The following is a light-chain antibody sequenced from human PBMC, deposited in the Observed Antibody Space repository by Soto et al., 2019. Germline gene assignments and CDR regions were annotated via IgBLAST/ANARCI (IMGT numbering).Light chain of an antibody. V-gene: IGKV3-20*01. CDR3: QQYGSSPL. J-gene: IGKJ5*01. Sequence: EIVLTQSPGTLSLSPGERATLSCRASQSVSSSYLAWYQQKPGQAPRLLIYGASSRATGIPDWFSGSGSGTDFTLTISRLEPEDFAVYYCQQYGSSPLFGQGTRLEIK. CDR1: QSVSSSY. CDR2: GAS.